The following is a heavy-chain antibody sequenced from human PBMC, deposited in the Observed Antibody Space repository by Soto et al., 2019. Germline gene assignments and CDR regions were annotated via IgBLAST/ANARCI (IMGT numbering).Heavy chain of an antibody. V-gene: IGHV1-69*01. D-gene: IGHD5-18*01. Sequence: QVQLVQSGAELKKPGSSVKVSCKASGVTFSSYAISWVRQAPGQGLEWMGGIIPIFGTANYAQKVQGRVTITANESTSAAYMELSSLRSEDTAVYYCAGIMDTAMVADAFGIWGHGTMVTVPS. CDR3: AGIMDTAMVADAFGI. J-gene: IGHJ3*02. CDR1: GVTFSSYA. CDR2: IIPIFGTA.